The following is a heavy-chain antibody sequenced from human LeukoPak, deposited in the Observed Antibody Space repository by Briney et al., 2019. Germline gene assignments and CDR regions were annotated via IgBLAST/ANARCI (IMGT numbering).Heavy chain of an antibody. CDR3: AKDRGYGSGTFSRNNWFDP. CDR1: GASITNSPNY. CDR2: MSYSGDT. V-gene: IGHV4-39*07. Sequence: PSETLSLTCTVSGASITNSPNYWGWIRQTPEKGLEWIGTMSYSGDTHYNPSLKSRVNISIDTSKNQFSLKLNSVTAADTAVFYCAKDRGYGSGTFSRNNWFDPWGQGTLVIVSS. D-gene: IGHD3-10*01. J-gene: IGHJ5*02.